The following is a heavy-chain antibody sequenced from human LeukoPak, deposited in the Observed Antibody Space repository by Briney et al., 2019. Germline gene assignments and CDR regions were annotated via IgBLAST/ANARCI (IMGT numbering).Heavy chain of an antibody. CDR3: ARSGLRSHDAFDI. CDR1: GGSISSYY. D-gene: IGHD4-17*01. V-gene: IGHV4-4*07. J-gene: IGHJ3*02. CDR2: IYTSGST. Sequence: SETLSLTCTVSGGSISSYYWGWIRQPAGKGLEWIGRIYTSGSTNYNPSLKSRVTMSVDTSKNQFSLKLSSVTAADTAVYYCARSGLRSHDAFDIWGQGTMVTVSS.